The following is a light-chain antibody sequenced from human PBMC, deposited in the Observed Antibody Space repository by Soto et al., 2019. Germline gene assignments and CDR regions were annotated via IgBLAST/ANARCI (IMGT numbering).Light chain of an antibody. CDR2: SAS. CDR1: QGMSTY. V-gene: IGKV1-9*01. J-gene: IGKJ4*01. Sequence: DIQLTQSPSFLSASVGDTVTITCRVSQGMSTYLAWYQQKPGKVPKLLIRSASTLQSGVPPRFSGGGSGTEFPLTISTLQPDDSGIYYCQQLNGYQLAFGGGTNVEIK. CDR3: QQLNGYQLA.